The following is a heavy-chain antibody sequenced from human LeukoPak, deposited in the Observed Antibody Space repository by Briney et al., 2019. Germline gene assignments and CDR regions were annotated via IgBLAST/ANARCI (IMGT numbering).Heavy chain of an antibody. J-gene: IGHJ4*02. CDR1: GFTFSSHA. Sequence: PGGSLRLSCAGSGFTFSSHAMSWVRQAPGKGLEWVANIKQDGVQKFYVESVKGRFTISRDNAKNSLDLQMNGLRVEDTAVYYCGRGGFEYRADTSPVFYWGQGTLVTVSS. V-gene: IGHV3-7*01. D-gene: IGHD5-18*01. CDR3: GRGGFEYRADTSPVFY. CDR2: IKQDGVQK.